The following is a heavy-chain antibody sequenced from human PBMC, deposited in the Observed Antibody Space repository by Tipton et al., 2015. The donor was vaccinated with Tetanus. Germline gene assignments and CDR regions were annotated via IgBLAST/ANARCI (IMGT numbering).Heavy chain of an antibody. J-gene: IGHJ4*02. D-gene: IGHD4-17*01. CDR2: VYSTATT. V-gene: IGHV4-30-4*01. Sequence: TLSLTCTVSGGPISNSNFYWSWIRRPPGKGPEWIGYVYSTATTYYNPSLKSRVTISVDTSKNQFSLKLTSVTAADTAVYYCARGEAYGDYPAMYFFDNWGQGTLLTVSS. CDR3: ARGEAYGDYPAMYFFDN. CDR1: GGPISNSNFY.